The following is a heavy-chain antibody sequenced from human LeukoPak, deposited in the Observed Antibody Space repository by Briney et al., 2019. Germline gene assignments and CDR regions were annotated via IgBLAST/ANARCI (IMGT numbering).Heavy chain of an antibody. D-gene: IGHD3-10*01. J-gene: IGHJ4*02. CDR3: AKDLAGIEGSYTY. Sequence: GGSLRLSCAASGFTVSSNYMSWVRQAPGKGLEWVSVIYSGGSTYYADSVKGRFTISRDNSKNTLYLQMNSLRAEDTAVYYCAKDLAGIEGSYTYWGQGTLVTVSS. CDR1: GFTVSSNY. CDR2: IYSGGST. V-gene: IGHV3-66*01.